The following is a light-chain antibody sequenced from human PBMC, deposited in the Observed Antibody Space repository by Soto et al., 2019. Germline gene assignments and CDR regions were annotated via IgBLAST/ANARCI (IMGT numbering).Light chain of an antibody. CDR1: QSVNSNY. CDR2: GAS. CDR3: QQYGSSPPT. V-gene: IGKV3-20*01. J-gene: IGKJ1*01. Sequence: EIVLTQSPGTLSLSPGERATLSCRASQSVNSNYLAWYRRKPGQAPSLLIYGASTRATGIPGRFSGSGSGTDFTLTITRLAPEDFAVYYCQQYGSSPPTFGQGTKVEIK.